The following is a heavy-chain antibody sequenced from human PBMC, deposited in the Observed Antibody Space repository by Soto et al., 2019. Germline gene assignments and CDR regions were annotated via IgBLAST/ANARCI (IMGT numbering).Heavy chain of an antibody. J-gene: IGHJ5*02. CDR2: ISSSSSYT. D-gene: IGHD2-2*01. Sequence: TGGSLRLCCAASGFTFSDYYMSWIRQAPGKGLEWVSYISSSSSYTNYADSVKGRSTISRDNAKNSLYLQMNSLRAEDTAVYYCARDLYAQTGWFDPWGQGTLVTVSS. CDR1: GFTFSDYY. V-gene: IGHV3-11*06. CDR3: ARDLYAQTGWFDP.